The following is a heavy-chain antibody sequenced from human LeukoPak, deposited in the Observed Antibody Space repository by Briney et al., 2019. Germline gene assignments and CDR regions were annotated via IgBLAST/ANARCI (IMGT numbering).Heavy chain of an antibody. CDR3: AKDAQRGFDYSNSLDY. CDR1: GFTFSHYG. J-gene: IGHJ4*02. D-gene: IGHD4-11*01. V-gene: IGHV3-33*06. CDR2: IWNDESNK. Sequence: PGRSLRLSCAASGFTFSHYGMHWARQAPGRGLEWVAVIWNDESNKYYADSVKGRFTISRDNSKNTLYLQMNSLRAEDTAVYYCAKDAQRGFDYSNSLDYWGQGTLVTVSS.